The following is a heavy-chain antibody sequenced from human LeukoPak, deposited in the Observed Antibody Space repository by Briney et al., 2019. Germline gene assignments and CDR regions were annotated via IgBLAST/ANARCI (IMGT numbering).Heavy chain of an antibody. CDR2: INHSGST. Sequence: SETLSLTCAVYGGPFSGYYWSWIRQPPGKGLEWIGEINHSGSTNYNPSLKSRVTISVDTSKNQFSLKLSSVTAADTAVYYCARAPSLGRGTDAFDIWGQGTMVTVSS. J-gene: IGHJ3*02. CDR1: GGPFSGYY. D-gene: IGHD3-16*01. CDR3: ARAPSLGRGTDAFDI. V-gene: IGHV4-34*01.